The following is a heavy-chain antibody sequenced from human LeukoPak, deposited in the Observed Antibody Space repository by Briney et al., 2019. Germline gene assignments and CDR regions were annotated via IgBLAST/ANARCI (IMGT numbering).Heavy chain of an antibody. CDR1: GGSISSGGYS. D-gene: IGHD5-12*01. CDR2: IYYSGGT. J-gene: IGHJ4*02. V-gene: IGHV4-30-4*07. CDR3: ASHSGGYAY. Sequence: PSQTLSLTCAVSGGSISSGGYSWSWLRQPPGKGLEWIGYIYYSGGTYYNPSLKSRVTISVDTSKNQFSLKLSSVTAADTAVYYCASHSGGYAYWGQGTLVTVSS.